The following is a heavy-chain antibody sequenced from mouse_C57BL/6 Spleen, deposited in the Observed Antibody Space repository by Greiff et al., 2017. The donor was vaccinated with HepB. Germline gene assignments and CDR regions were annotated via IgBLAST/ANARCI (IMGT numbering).Heavy chain of an antibody. CDR2: IYPGDGDT. Sequence: VKLQESGPELVKPGASVKISCKASGYAFSSSWMNWVKQRPGKGLEWIGRIYPGDGDTNYNGKFKGKATLTADKSSSTAYMQLSSLTSEDSAVYFCARDYYGSSYLDYWGQGTTLTVSS. J-gene: IGHJ2*01. CDR1: GYAFSSSW. V-gene: IGHV1-82*01. CDR3: ARDYYGSSYLDY. D-gene: IGHD1-1*01.